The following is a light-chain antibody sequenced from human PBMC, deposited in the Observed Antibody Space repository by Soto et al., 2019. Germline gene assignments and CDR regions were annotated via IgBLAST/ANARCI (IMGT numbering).Light chain of an antibody. CDR1: LSVSSNY. CDR3: QQSSSPPRT. J-gene: IGKJ1*01. Sequence: EIVLTQSPGILSLSPGERATLSCRASLSVSSNYLAWYQQKPGQAPRLLISGVSRRATGIPDRISGIEPGTDLTLTITSLQPEDNAGYYFQQSSSPPRTSGQRNKVEIK. CDR2: GVS. V-gene: IGKV3-20*01.